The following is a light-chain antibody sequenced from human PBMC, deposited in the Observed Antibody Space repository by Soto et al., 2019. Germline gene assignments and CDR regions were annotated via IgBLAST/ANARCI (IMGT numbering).Light chain of an antibody. CDR3: QQYNNWPLT. CDR1: QNIKSN. J-gene: IGKJ4*01. Sequence: EIVMTQSPSTLSVSPGERATLSCRASQNIKSNLAWYQQKPGQAPRLLIHGPSTRATGIPARFSGSGSGTEFSLTISSLQSEDFAVYYCQQYNNWPLTFGGGTKVEIK. V-gene: IGKV3-15*01. CDR2: GPS.